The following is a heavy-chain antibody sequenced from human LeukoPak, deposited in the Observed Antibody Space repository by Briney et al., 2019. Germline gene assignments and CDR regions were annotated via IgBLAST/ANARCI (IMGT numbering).Heavy chain of an antibody. D-gene: IGHD1-26*01. CDR3: ARGRTRELPPYFDY. J-gene: IGHJ4*02. V-gene: IGHV1-18*01. CDR1: GYTFTSYG. Sequence: ASVKVSCKASGYTFTSYGISWVRQAPGQGLEWMGWNSAYNGNTNYAQKLQGRVTMTTGTSTSTAYMELRSLRSDDTAVYYCARGRTRELPPYFDYWGQGTLVTVSS. CDR2: NSAYNGNT.